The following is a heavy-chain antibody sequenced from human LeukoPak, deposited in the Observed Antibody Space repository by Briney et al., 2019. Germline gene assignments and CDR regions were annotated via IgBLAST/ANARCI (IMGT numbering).Heavy chain of an antibody. V-gene: IGHV3-20*04. CDR3: ARGQACGGDCYENFDY. CDR1: GFTFDDYG. J-gene: IGHJ4*02. CDR2: INWNGGST. Sequence: PGGSLRLSCAASGFTFDDYGMSWVRQAPGKGLEWVSGINWNGGSTGYADSVKGRFTISRDNAKNSLYLQMNSLRAEDTALYYCARGQACGGDCYENFDYWGQGTLFTVSS. D-gene: IGHD2-21*02.